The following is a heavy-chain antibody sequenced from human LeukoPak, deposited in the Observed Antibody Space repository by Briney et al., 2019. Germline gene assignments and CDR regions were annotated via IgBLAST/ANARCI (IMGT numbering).Heavy chain of an antibody. D-gene: IGHD3-9*01. CDR2: IRSDGRSQ. V-gene: IGHV3-30*02. CDR3: AKDRRRDDVLTGSFSD. J-gene: IGHJ4*02. CDR1: GFTFSNYG. Sequence: RGSLRHSCATSGFTFSNYGMHWVRQAPGKRPEWVAFIRSDGRSQYYANSVKSRFTISRDNSKSTLYLQLNSLRAGDTALYFCAKDRRRDDVLTGSFSDWGQGTLVTVSS.